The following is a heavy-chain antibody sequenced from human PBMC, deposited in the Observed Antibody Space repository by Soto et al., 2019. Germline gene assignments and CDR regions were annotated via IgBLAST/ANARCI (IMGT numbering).Heavy chain of an antibody. J-gene: IGHJ6*02. D-gene: IGHD6-19*01. V-gene: IGHV1-46*01. Sequence: ASVKVSCKASGYTFTSYYMHWVRQAPGQGLEWMGIINPSGGSTSYAQKFQGRVTMTRDTSTSTVYMELSSLRSEDTAVYYCASYRSVWVRGQIAVADPQPSGYYYYGMDVWGQGTTVTVSS. CDR3: ASYRSVWVRGQIAVADPQPSGYYYYGMDV. CDR1: GYTFTSYY. CDR2: INPSGGST.